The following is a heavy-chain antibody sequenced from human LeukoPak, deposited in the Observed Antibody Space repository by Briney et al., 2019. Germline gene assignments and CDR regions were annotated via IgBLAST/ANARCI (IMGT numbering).Heavy chain of an antibody. D-gene: IGHD6-13*01. CDR3: ARARPMGSSWPYYYYGMDV. CDR2: ISYDGSNK. J-gene: IGHJ6*02. Sequence: GSLRLSCAASGFTFSSYAMHWVRQAPGKGLEWVAVISYDGSNKYYADSVKGRFTISRDNSKNTLYLQMNSLRAEDTAVYYCARARPMGSSWPYYYYGMDVWGQGTTVTVSS. V-gene: IGHV3-30-3*01. CDR1: GFTFSSYA.